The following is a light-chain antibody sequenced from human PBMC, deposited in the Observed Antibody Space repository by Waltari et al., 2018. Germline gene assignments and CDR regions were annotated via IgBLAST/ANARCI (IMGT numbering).Light chain of an antibody. CDR1: VLAEKY. Sequence: YDLTQPLSVSVSPGQTATITCSGDVLAEKYVRWFQQKPGQAPTLILYKDTERLSGIPGRLSGSSSGSTVTLTIRGALLEDEADYHCHAAADNNWFFGGGTKLTVL. V-gene: IGLV3-27*01. CDR2: KDT. CDR3: HAAADNNWF. J-gene: IGLJ2*01.